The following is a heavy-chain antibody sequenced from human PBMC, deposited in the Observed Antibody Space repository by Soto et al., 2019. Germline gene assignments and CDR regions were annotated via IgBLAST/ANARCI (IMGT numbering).Heavy chain of an antibody. D-gene: IGHD2-2*02. CDR3: VRSWGVYCSSTRCYSPWLDP. CDR2: ISSSGSPI. CDR1: GFTFSSHE. V-gene: IGHV3-48*03. J-gene: IGHJ5*02. Sequence: GGSLRLSCVASGFTFSSHEMNWVRQAPGKGLEWVSYISSSGSPIDYADSVRGRFTISRDNAKNSVILQMNSLRVEDTAVYYCVRSWGVYCSSTRCYSPWLDPWGQGTLVTVSS.